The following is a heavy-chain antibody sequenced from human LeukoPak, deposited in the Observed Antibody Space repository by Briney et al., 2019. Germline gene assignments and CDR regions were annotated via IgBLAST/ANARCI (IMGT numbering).Heavy chain of an antibody. Sequence: SETLSLTCAVYGGSFSGYYWSWIRQPPGKGLEWIGEINHSGSTNYNPSLKGRVTISVDTSKNQFSLKLSSVTAADTAVYYCARARRPMGATRGYNWFDPWGQGTLVTVSS. CDR2: INHSGST. D-gene: IGHD1-26*01. CDR3: ARARRPMGATRGYNWFDP. J-gene: IGHJ5*02. V-gene: IGHV4-34*01. CDR1: GGSFSGYY.